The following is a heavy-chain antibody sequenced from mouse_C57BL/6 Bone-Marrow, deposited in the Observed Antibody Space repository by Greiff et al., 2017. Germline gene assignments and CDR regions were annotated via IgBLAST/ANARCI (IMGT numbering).Heavy chain of an antibody. D-gene: IGHD1-1*01. CDR2: IHPNSGST. J-gene: IGHJ3*01. CDR1: GYTFTSYW. Sequence: QVQLQQSGPVLVKPGASVKLSCKASGYTFTSYWMHWVKQRPGQGLEWIGMIHPNSGSTNYNEKFKSKATLTVDKSSSTAYMQLSSLTSEDSAVYYCAIPYYGSSYQFAYWGQGTLVTVSA. CDR3: AIPYYGSSYQFAY. V-gene: IGHV1-64*01.